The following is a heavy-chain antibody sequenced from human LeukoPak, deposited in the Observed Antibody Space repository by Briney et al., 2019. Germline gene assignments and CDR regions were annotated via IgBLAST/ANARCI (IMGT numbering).Heavy chain of an antibody. Sequence: SETLSLTCAVSGGSISSGGYSWSWIRQPPGKGLEWIGYIYHSGSTYYNPSLKSRVTISVDRSKNQFSLKLSSVTAADTAVYYCARKNPYYDFWSGYFYYYYYGMDVWGQGTTVTVSS. J-gene: IGHJ6*02. D-gene: IGHD3-3*01. CDR2: IYHSGST. CDR3: ARKNPYYDFWSGYFYYYYYGMDV. CDR1: GGSISSGGYS. V-gene: IGHV4-30-2*01.